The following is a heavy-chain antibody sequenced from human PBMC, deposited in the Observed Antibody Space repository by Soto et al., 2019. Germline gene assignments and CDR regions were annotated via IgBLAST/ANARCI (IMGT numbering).Heavy chain of an antibody. Sequence: AGGSLRLSCAASGFTFRSYAMHWVRQAPGKGLEWVAVISYDESDKYYADSLKGRFTISRDNSKNTLYLQMNSLRGEDTAVYYCERDLSVAGHDYWGQGTMVTVS. CDR2: ISYDESDK. CDR3: ERDLSVAGHDY. J-gene: IGHJ4*02. CDR1: GFTFRSYA. V-gene: IGHV3-30*03. D-gene: IGHD6-19*01.